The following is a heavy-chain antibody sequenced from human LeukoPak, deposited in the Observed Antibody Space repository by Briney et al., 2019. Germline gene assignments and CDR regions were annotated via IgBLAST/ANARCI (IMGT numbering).Heavy chain of an antibody. J-gene: IGHJ4*02. CDR1: GFTFSSYA. V-gene: IGHV3-21*01. CDR3: ARERTKLELLAYYFDY. Sequence: GGSLRLSCVGSGFTFSSYAMNWVRQAPGKGLEWVSSISSSSSYIYYADSVKGRFTISRDNAKNSLYLQMNSLRAEDTAVYYCARERTKLELLAYYFDYWGQGTLVTVSS. CDR2: ISSSSSYI. D-gene: IGHD1-7*01.